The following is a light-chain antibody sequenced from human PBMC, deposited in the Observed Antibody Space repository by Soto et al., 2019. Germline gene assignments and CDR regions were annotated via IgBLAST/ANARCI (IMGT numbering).Light chain of an antibody. CDR3: YSFTSSKTYV. V-gene: IGLV2-18*02. CDR1: SSDVGSYNR. Sequence: QSVLTQPPSVSGSPGQSVTISCTGTSSDVGSYNRVSWYQQPPGTAPKVIIYEVSNRPSGVPDRFSGSKSGNTASLTISGLQPEDEADYYCYSFTSSKTYVFGTGTKVTVL. J-gene: IGLJ1*01. CDR2: EVS.